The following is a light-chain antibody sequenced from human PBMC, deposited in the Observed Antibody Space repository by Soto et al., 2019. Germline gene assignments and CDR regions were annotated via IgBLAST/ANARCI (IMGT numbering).Light chain of an antibody. J-gene: IGKJ4*01. CDR3: QQYNNWPLT. Sequence: EIVMTQSPATLSVSPGERATLSCRASQSVSSNLAWYQQKPGQVPTLLIYVASTRATGVPATFRGSGSGTEFSLTISSLQSEDFAVYYCQQYNNWPLTFGGGTKVEIK. V-gene: IGKV3-15*01. CDR2: VAS. CDR1: QSVSSN.